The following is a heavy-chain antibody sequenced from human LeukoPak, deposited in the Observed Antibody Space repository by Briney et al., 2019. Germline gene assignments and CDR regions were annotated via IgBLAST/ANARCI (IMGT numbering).Heavy chain of an antibody. D-gene: IGHD6-19*01. V-gene: IGHV3-64D*06. CDR2: ISINGGRT. Sequence: GGSLIVFFSTPGFTLRRQSIDSVRQAAREGLGYVSSISINGGRTEYADSVKGRFTISRENSKNTMYLQMSSLRAEDTAVYYCVKCLFVVAGRGAFQHWGEGTLVTVSS. CDR1: GFTLRRQS. J-gene: IGHJ1*01. CDR3: VKCLFVVAGRGAFQH.